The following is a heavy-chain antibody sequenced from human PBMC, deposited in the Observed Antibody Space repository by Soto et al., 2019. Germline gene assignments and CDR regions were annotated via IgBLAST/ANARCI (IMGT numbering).Heavy chain of an antibody. Sequence: QVQLQQWGAGLLKPSETLSLTCAIYGGSFSGYYWSWIRQPPGKGLEKTGEINHSGSTNYNPSLKSRVTISVDTSKNQFSLKLSSVTAADTAVYYCARAPSTTIFGVVITMEDNWFDPWGQGTLVTVSS. CDR2: INHSGST. D-gene: IGHD3-3*01. V-gene: IGHV4-34*01. CDR1: GGSFSGYY. CDR3: ARAPSTTIFGVVITMEDNWFDP. J-gene: IGHJ5*02.